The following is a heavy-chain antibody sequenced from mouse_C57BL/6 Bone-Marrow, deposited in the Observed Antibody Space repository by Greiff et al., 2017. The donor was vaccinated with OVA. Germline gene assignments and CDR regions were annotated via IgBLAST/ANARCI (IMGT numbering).Heavy chain of an antibody. D-gene: IGHD1-1*01. CDR2: IDPETGGT. V-gene: IGHV1-15*01. J-gene: IGHJ2*01. CDR1: GYTFTDYE. CDR3: TSPYGSSCGWYFDY. Sequence: VKVVESGAELVRPGASVTLSCKASGYTFTDYEMHWVKQTPVHGLEWIGAIDPETGGTAYNQKFKGKAILTADKSSSTAYMELRSLTSEDSAVYYCTSPYGSSCGWYFDYWGQGTTLTVSS.